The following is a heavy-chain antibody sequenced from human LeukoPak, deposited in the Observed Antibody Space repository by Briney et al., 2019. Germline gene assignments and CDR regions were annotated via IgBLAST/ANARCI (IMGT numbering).Heavy chain of an antibody. V-gene: IGHV3-30-3*01. J-gene: IGHJ4*01. D-gene: IGHD6-19*01. CDR2: ISYDGSNK. CDR1: GFTFSSYA. CDR3: AIGGGWVSDN. Sequence: GGSLRLSCAASGFTFSSYAMHWVRQAPGNGLERVAVISYDGSNKYYADSVKGRFTISRDNSKNTLYLLMNSLRAEDTAVYYCAIGGGWVSDNWGQGTLVTVSS.